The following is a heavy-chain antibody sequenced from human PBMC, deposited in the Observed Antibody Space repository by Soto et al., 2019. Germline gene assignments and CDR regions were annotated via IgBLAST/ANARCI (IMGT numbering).Heavy chain of an antibody. CDR2: IYPGDSDT. CDR1: GYSFTSYW. J-gene: IGHJ3*02. CDR3: ARIGSDYGGNSPYDAFDI. V-gene: IGHV5-51*03. D-gene: IGHD4-17*01. Sequence: GESLKISCKGSGYSFTSYWIAWVRQMPGKGLECMGIIYPGDSDTRYSPSFQGQVTISADKSISTAYLQWSSLKASDTAMYYCARIGSDYGGNSPYDAFDIWGQGTMVTVSS.